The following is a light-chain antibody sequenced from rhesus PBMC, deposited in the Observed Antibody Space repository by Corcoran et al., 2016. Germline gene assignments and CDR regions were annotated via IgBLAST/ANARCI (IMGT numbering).Light chain of an antibody. CDR1: QGISNS. Sequence: DIQMTQSPSSLFASAGDRVTITCRASQGISNSLAWYQQKPGENPKLLIYAASGLQRGIPYRFSGGGTGMDFTFTISSLQSEDFATYYRQQYFSAPWTFGQGTRVKIK. V-gene: IGKV1-33*02. CDR2: AAS. CDR3: QQYFSAPWT. J-gene: IGKJ1*01.